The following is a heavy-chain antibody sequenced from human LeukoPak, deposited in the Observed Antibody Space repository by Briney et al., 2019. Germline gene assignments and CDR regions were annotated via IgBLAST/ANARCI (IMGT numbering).Heavy chain of an antibody. CDR3: ARPLAPVMLNAFDI. CDR1: GYTFTSYY. J-gene: IGHJ3*02. CDR2: INPSGGST. V-gene: IGHV1-46*01. D-gene: IGHD2-8*01. Sequence: ASVKVSCKASGYTFTSYYMHWVRQAPGQGLEWMGIINPSGGSTDYAQKFQGRVTVTRDTSTNTVYMELSGLRSEDTAVYYCARPLAPVMLNAFDIWGQGTMVTVSS.